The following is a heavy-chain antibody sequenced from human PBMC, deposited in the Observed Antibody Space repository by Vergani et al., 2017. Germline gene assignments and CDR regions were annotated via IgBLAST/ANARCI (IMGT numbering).Heavy chain of an antibody. J-gene: IGHJ6*02. D-gene: IGHD2-15*01. CDR3: ARXYCSGGSCSNYYYYGMDV. CDR2: INAGNGNT. Sequence: QVQLVQSGAEVKKPGASVKVSCKASGYTFTSYAMHWVRQAPGQRLEWMGWINAGNGNTNYSQKFQGRVTITRDTSASTAYMELSSLRSEDTAVYYCARXYCSGGSCSNYYYYGMDVWGQGTTVTVSS. CDR1: GYTFTSYA. V-gene: IGHV1-3*01.